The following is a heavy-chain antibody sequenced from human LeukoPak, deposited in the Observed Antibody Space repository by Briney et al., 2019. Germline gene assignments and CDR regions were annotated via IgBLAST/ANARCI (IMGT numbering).Heavy chain of an antibody. CDR1: GGSFSGYY. V-gene: IGHV4-34*01. J-gene: IGHJ4*02. Sequence: SETLSLTCAVYGGSFSGYYWSWIRQPPGKGLEWIGEINHSGSTNYNPSLKSRVTISVDTSKNQFSLKLSSVTAADTAVYYCARVQYHDYVWGSYRYEIGYWGQGTLVTVSS. CDR2: INHSGST. D-gene: IGHD3-16*02. CDR3: ARVQYHDYVWGSYRYEIGY.